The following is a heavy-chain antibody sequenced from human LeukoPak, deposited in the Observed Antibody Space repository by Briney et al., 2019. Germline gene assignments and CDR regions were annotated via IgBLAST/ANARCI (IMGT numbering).Heavy chain of an antibody. CDR2: INHSGST. Sequence: SETLSLTCAVYGGSFSGYYWSWIRQPPGKGLEWIGEINHSGSTNYNPSLKSRVTISVDTSKNQFSLKLSSVTAADTAVYYCARGQAKYSSSWGWFDPWGQGTLVTVSS. CDR3: ARGQAKYSSSWGWFDP. V-gene: IGHV4-34*01. J-gene: IGHJ5*02. D-gene: IGHD6-13*01. CDR1: GGSFSGYY.